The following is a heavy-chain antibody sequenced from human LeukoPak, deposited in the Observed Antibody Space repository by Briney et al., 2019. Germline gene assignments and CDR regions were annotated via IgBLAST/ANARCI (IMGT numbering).Heavy chain of an antibody. D-gene: IGHD6-19*01. CDR3: AKRIVVADKFEY. V-gene: IGHV3-30*02. Sequence: PGGSLRLSCAVSGFTFSTFGMHGVRQAPGKGREWVAFIRYDGGNKSCPDSVKRRFTISRDTSKNTPSLQKDSMRAEDTAVYYCAKRIVVADKFEYWGQGPLVTVSS. CDR1: GFTFSTFG. CDR2: IRYDGGNK. J-gene: IGHJ4*02.